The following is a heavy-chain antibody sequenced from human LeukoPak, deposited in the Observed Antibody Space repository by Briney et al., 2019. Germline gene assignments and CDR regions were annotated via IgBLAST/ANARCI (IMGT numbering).Heavy chain of an antibody. CDR3: ARDPGQAYCGGDCYSGYFDY. CDR1: GFTFSSYA. V-gene: IGHV3-30-3*01. D-gene: IGHD2-21*02. CDR2: ISYDGSNK. Sequence: GRSLRLSCAASGFTFSSYAMHWVRQAPGKGLEGVAVISYDGSNKYYADSVKGRFTISRDNAKNTLYLQMNSLRAEDTAVYYCARDPGQAYCGGDCYSGYFDYWGQGTWSPSHQ. J-gene: IGHJ4*02.